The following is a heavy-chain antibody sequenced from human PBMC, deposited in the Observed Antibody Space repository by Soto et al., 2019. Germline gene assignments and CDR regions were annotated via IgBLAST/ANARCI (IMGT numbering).Heavy chain of an antibody. CDR3: AKGPKQWLKNYYYYGMDV. CDR1: GFTFSSYG. D-gene: IGHD6-19*01. J-gene: IGHJ6*02. CDR2: ISYDGSNK. V-gene: IGHV3-30*18. Sequence: QVQLVESGGGVVQPGRSLRLSCAASGFTFSSYGMHWVRQAPGKGLEWVAVISYDGSNKYYADSVKGRFTISRDNSKNTLYLQMNSRRAEDTAVYYCAKGPKQWLKNYYYYGMDVWGQGTTVTVSS.